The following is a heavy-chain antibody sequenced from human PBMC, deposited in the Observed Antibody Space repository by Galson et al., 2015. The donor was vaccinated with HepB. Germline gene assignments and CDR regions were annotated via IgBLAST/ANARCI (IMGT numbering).Heavy chain of an antibody. D-gene: IGHD3-16*01. Sequence: SVKVSCKDFGGTFSNYAISWVRQAPGQGLEWMGTIIPMSGTPNYAQRFQGRVTITADESTSTAYMALSSLTSEDTAVYYCARVDDYVWLNGMDVWGQGTTVIVSS. CDR3: ARVDDYVWLNGMDV. CDR2: IIPMSGTP. V-gene: IGHV1-69*13. J-gene: IGHJ6*02. CDR1: GGTFSNYA.